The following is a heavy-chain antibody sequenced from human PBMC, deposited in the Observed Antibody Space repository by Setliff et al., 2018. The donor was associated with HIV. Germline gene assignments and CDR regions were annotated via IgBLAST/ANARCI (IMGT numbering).Heavy chain of an antibody. D-gene: IGHD1-26*01. J-gene: IGHJ1*01. Sequence: SETLSLTCTVSGGSIRGFYWSWIRQPPGKGLEWIGDIFYSGRTNYNPSLKSRVTISLDTSKIQFALKLSSVTTADTAIYYCAGSKGATRPSAEYFQNWGQGTLVTVSS. V-gene: IGHV4-59*01. CDR2: IFYSGRT. CDR1: GGSIRGFY. CDR3: AGSKGATRPSAEYFQN.